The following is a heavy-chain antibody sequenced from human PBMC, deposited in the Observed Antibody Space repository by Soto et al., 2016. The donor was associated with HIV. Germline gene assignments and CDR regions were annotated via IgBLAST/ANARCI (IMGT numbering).Heavy chain of an antibody. Sequence: QVQLQESGPGLVKPSETLSLICSVSGGSISSYYWSWIRQSPGKGLEWIGYIYYSGTTNYNPSLKGRVTISVDRSKNQFSLKLRSVTAADTVRLYCARDSNFGWLGLSWFDPWARELVVTSPQ. CDR3: ARDSNFGWLGLSWFDP. V-gene: IGHV4-59*01. J-gene: IGHJ5*02. CDR2: IYYSGTT. D-gene: IGHD4-4*01. CDR1: GGSISSYY.